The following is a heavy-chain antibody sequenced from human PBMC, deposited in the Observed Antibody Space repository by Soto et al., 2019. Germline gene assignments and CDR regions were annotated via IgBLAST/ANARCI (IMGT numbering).Heavy chain of an antibody. Sequence: PSETLSLTCTVSGCSISSYYWSWIRQPPGKGLEWIGYIYYSGSTNYNPSLKSRVTISVDTSKNQFSLKLSSVTAADTAVYYCARLLTPRTGYSSSWYYYYYYMDVWGKGTTVTVSS. CDR2: IYYSGST. J-gene: IGHJ6*03. CDR3: ARLLTPRTGYSSSWYYYYYYMDV. D-gene: IGHD6-13*01. V-gene: IGHV4-59*08. CDR1: GCSISSYY.